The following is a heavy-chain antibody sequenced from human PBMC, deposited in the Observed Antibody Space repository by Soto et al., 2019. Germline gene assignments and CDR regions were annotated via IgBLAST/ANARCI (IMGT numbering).Heavy chain of an antibody. CDR1: GFTFSSYS. CDR2: ISSSSSTI. V-gene: IGHV3-48*01. CDR3: ARGYCSGGSCYPRVGTLWYFDL. Sequence: GGSLRLSCAASGFTFSSYSMNWVRQAPGKGLEWVSYISSSSSTIYYADSVKGRFTISRDNAKNSLYLQMNSLRAEDTAVYYCARGYCSGGSCYPRVGTLWYFDLWGRGTLVTVSS. D-gene: IGHD2-15*01. J-gene: IGHJ2*01.